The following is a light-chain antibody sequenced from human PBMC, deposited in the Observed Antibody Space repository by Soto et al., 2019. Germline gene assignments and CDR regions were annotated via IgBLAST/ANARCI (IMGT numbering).Light chain of an antibody. J-gene: IGLJ1*01. CDR3: CSYAGSSTFYV. Sequence: QSVLTQPASVSGSPGQSITISCTGTSSDVGSYNLVSWYQQHPGKAPKLMIYEGSKRPSGVSNRFSGSKSGNTASLTISGLQAEDEADYYCCSYAGSSTFYVFGTGTKLTAL. CDR2: EGS. CDR1: SSDVGSYNL. V-gene: IGLV2-23*01.